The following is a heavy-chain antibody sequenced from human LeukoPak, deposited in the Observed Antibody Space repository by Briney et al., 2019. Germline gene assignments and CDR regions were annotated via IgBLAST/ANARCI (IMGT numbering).Heavy chain of an antibody. D-gene: IGHD6-19*01. Sequence: GGSLRLSCAASGFTFSSYWMHWVRQAPGKGLVWVSRIHSDGRRTSYADSVKGRFTVSGDNAKNTLYLQMNSLRVEDTAVYYCASIIAVAAIFDYWGQGTLVTVSS. CDR2: IHSDGRRT. CDR3: ASIIAVAAIFDY. CDR1: GFTFSSYW. J-gene: IGHJ4*02. V-gene: IGHV3-74*01.